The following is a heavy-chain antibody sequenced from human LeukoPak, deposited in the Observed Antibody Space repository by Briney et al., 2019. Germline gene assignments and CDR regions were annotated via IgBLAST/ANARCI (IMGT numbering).Heavy chain of an antibody. CDR3: ARDNRSGTYSWFDP. J-gene: IGHJ5*02. Sequence: SETLSLTCAVSTYSISSGYYWGWIRQPPGKGLEWIGSIYHSGSTYYNPSLNSRVTISVDTYKNQFSLKLSSVTAADTAVYYCARDNRSGTYSWFDPWGQGSLVSVSS. D-gene: IGHD3-10*01. CDR1: TYSISSGYY. CDR2: IYHSGST. V-gene: IGHV4-38-2*02.